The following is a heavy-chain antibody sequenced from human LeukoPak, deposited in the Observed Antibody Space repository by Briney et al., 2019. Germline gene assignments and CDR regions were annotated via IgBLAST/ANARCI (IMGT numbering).Heavy chain of an antibody. CDR1: GGTFSSYA. CDR3: ARVDPLVGAIDY. D-gene: IGHD1-26*01. Sequence: ASVKVSCKASGGTFSSYAISWARQAPGQGLEWMGRIIPIFGTANYAQKFQGRVTITTDESTSTAYMELSSLRSEDTAVYYCARVDPLVGAIDYWGQGTLVTVSS. J-gene: IGHJ4*02. V-gene: IGHV1-69*05. CDR2: IIPIFGTA.